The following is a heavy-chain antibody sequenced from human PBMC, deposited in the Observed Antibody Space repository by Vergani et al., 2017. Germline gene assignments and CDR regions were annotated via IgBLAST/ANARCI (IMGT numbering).Heavy chain of an antibody. D-gene: IGHD3-10*01. CDR3: GVIMVRSPRPDNWFDS. V-gene: IGHV4-38-2*02. CDR2: MFHTGEA. CDR1: GYSISRGFY. J-gene: IGHJ5*01. Sequence: QIQLQESGPGLVKPSETLSLTCSVSGYSISRGFYWAWIRQTPEKGLEWIGGMFHTGEASNSPSLQSRVAFSMATSKNQFSLQLTSVTAADKAVYFCGVIMVRSPRPDNWFDSWGRGTLVTVSS.